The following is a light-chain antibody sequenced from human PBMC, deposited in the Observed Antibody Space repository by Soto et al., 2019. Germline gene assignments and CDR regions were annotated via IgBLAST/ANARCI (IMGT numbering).Light chain of an antibody. V-gene: IGKV3-15*01. CDR2: GAS. CDR1: QSVSSN. J-gene: IGKJ1*01. CDR3: QQYNNWPPA. Sequence: DIVMTQSPATLSVSPGERATLSCRASQSVSSNLAWYQQKPGQAPRLLIYGASTRATGIPARFSGSGSGTEFTLTISSLQSEDFAVYYCQQYNNWPPAFGQGTKV.